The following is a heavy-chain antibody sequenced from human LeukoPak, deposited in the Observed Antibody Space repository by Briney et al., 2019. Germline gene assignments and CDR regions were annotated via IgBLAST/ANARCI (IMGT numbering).Heavy chain of an antibody. V-gene: IGHV4-34*01. J-gene: IGHJ3*02. Sequence: SETLSLTCAVYGGSFSGYYWSWIRQPPGKGLEWIGEINHSGSTNYNPSLKSRVTISVDTSKNQFSLKLSSVTAADTAVYYCARAAYYYDSRHAFDIWGQGTMVTVSS. CDR3: ARAAYYYDSRHAFDI. CDR2: INHSGST. CDR1: GGSFSGYY. D-gene: IGHD3-22*01.